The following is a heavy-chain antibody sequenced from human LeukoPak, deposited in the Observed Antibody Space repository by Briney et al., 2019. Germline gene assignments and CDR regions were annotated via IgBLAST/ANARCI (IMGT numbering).Heavy chain of an antibody. Sequence: GGSLRLSCAASGFIVSSNYVSWVRQAPGKGLEWVSVIYSVGTTYYADSVKGRFTMSRDNSKNKLYLHMNRLRAEDTAVYCCARGLSFCDYWGQGTLVTVSS. CDR2: IYSVGTT. V-gene: IGHV3-53*01. CDR3: ARGLSFCDY. CDR1: GFIVSSNY. D-gene: IGHD3-3*01. J-gene: IGHJ4*02.